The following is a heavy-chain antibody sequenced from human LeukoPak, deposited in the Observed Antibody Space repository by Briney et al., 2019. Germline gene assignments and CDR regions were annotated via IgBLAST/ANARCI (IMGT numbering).Heavy chain of an antibody. V-gene: IGHV4-34*01. CDR1: GGSFSGYY. Sequence: SETLSLTCAVYGGSFSGYYWSWIRQAPGKGLEWIGEINHSGSTNYNPSLKSRVTISVDTSKNQFSLKLSSVTAADTAVYYCARHCSSTSCYSFDYWGQGTLVTVSS. CDR3: ARHCSSTSCYSFDY. CDR2: INHSGST. J-gene: IGHJ4*02. D-gene: IGHD2-2*01.